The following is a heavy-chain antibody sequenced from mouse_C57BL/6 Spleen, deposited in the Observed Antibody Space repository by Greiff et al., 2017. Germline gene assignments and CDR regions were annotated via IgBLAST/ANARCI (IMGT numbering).Heavy chain of an antibody. J-gene: IGHJ3*01. CDR1: GFTFSSYA. D-gene: IGHD2-4*01. Sequence: EVKVVESGGGLVKPGGSLKLSCAASGFTFSSYAMSWVRQTPEKRLEWVATISDGGSYTYYPDNVKGRFTISRDNAKNNLYLQMSHLKSEDTAMYYCASDDYDDRPRFAYGGQGTLVTVSA. CDR3: ASDDYDDRPRFAY. V-gene: IGHV5-4*03. CDR2: ISDGGSYT.